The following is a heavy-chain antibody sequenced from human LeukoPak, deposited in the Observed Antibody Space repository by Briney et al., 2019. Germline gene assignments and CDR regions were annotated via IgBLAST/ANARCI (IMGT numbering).Heavy chain of an antibody. CDR3: ARREPHGDYGGKIRYYYYMDV. CDR1: GGSFSGYY. D-gene: IGHD4-23*01. CDR2: INHSGST. J-gene: IGHJ6*03. V-gene: IGHV4-34*01. Sequence: PSETLSLTCAVYGGSFSGYYWSWIRQPPGKGLEWIGEINHSGSTNYNPSLKSRVTISVDTSKNQFSLKLSSLIAADTAMYYCARREPHGDYGGKIRYYYYMDVWGKGTTITISS.